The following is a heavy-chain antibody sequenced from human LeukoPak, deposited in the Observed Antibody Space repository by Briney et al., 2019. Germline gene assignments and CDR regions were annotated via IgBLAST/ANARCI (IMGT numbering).Heavy chain of an antibody. CDR2: ISYDGSNK. Sequence: GVSLRLSCAASGFTFSSYAMHWVRQAPGKGLEWVAVISYDGSNKYYADSVKGRFTISRDNSKNTLYLQMNSLRAEDTAVYYCARVPYSSGWYYFDYWGQGTLVTVSS. J-gene: IGHJ4*02. D-gene: IGHD6-19*01. CDR3: ARVPYSSGWYYFDY. V-gene: IGHV3-30*04. CDR1: GFTFSSYA.